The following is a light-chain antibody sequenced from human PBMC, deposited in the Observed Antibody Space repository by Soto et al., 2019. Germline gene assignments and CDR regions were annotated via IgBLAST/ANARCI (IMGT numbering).Light chain of an antibody. CDR1: SSNIGAGYD. CDR2: GNS. Sequence: QSVLTQPPSVSGAPGQRVTISCTGSSSNIGAGYDVHWYQQLPGTAPKVLIYGNSDRPSGVPDRFSGSKSGTSASLAITGLRAEDEAEYYCQSYDSSLSVLYVFGTGTKVTVL. V-gene: IGLV1-40*01. J-gene: IGLJ1*01. CDR3: QSYDSSLSVLYV.